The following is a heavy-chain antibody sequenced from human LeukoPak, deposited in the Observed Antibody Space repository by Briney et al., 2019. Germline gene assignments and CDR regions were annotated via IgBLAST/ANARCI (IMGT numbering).Heavy chain of an antibody. CDR2: IIPIFGTV. V-gene: IGHV1-69*13. J-gene: IGHJ4*02. CDR3: ARGWLAETTVVTPYNY. CDR1: GGSFSSYA. Sequence: SVKVSCKASGGSFSSYAINWVRQAPGQGLEWMGGIIPIFGTVNYAQKFQDRVTITAVESMSTVYMELSSLRSEDTAVYYCARGWLAETTVVTPYNYRGQGTLVTVSS. D-gene: IGHD4-23*01.